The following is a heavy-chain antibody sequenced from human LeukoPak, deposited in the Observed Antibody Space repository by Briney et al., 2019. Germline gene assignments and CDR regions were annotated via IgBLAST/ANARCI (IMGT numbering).Heavy chain of an antibody. CDR2: IKHDGSEA. CDR3: TRDALFGSGRTHLDF. V-gene: IGHV3-7*04. CDR1: EFTFNRYW. Sequence: PGGSLRLSCAASEFTFNRYWMSWVRQAPGKGLEWVASIKHDGSEAHYVDSVKGRFTISRDNAKNSLSLQMNSLNVDDTGVYFCTRDALFGSGRTHLDFWSQGTLVSVSS. D-gene: IGHD3-10*01. J-gene: IGHJ4*02.